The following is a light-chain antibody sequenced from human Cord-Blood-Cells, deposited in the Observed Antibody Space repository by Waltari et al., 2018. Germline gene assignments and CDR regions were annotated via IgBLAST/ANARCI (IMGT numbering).Light chain of an antibody. CDR2: YDS. Sequence: SYVLTQPPSVSVAPGQTARITCGVNQLGSKRLHWYQQKPGQAPVLVIYYDSDRPSGIPERFSGSNSGNTAPLTISRVEAGDEADYYCQVWDSSSDHRVFGGGTKLTVL. J-gene: IGLJ2*01. V-gene: IGLV3-21*04. CDR3: QVWDSSSDHRV. CDR1: QLGSKR.